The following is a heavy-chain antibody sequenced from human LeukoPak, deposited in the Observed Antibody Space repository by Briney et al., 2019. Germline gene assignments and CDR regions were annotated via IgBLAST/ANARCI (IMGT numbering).Heavy chain of an antibody. CDR2: IIPIFGTA. D-gene: IGHD6-19*01. Sequence: SVKVSCKASGGTFSSYAISWVRQAPGQGLEWMGGIIPIFGTANYAQKFQGRVTITADESTSTAYMELSSLRSEDTAVYYCAIPASGWYYFDYWGQGTLVTVSS. CDR1: GGTFSSYA. J-gene: IGHJ4*02. V-gene: IGHV1-69*01. CDR3: AIPASGWYYFDY.